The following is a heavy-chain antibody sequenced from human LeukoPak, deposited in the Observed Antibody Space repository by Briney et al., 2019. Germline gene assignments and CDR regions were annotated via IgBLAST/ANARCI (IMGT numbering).Heavy chain of an antibody. CDR2: IIPIFGTA. D-gene: IGHD5-12*01. J-gene: IGHJ4*02. V-gene: IGHV1-69*13. Sequence: ASVKVSCKASGGTFSSYAISWVRQAPGQGLEWMGGIIPIFGTANYPQKFQGRVTITADESTSTAYMELSSLRSEDTAVYYCARDPDIVATTSDYWGQGTLVTVSS. CDR3: ARDPDIVATTSDY. CDR1: GGTFSSYA.